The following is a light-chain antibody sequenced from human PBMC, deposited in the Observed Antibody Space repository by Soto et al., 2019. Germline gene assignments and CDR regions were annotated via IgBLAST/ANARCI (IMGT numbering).Light chain of an antibody. CDR1: QSVDSY. CDR2: GAS. CDR3: QQRSSWPIT. Sequence: EVVLTQSPGTLSLSPVERATLSCRASQSVDSYLVWYQQKPGQAPRLLIFGASNRATGIPARFSGSGSGTDFTLTINSLEPEDFAVYYCQQRSSWPITFGQGTRLEIK. J-gene: IGKJ5*01. V-gene: IGKV3-11*01.